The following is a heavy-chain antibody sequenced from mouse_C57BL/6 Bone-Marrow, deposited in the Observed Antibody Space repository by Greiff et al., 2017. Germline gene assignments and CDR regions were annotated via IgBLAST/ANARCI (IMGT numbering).Heavy chain of an antibody. CDR2: IYPRSGNT. CDR3: AREWYYYGSSPYYYAMDY. CDR1: GYTFTSYG. V-gene: IGHV1-81*01. D-gene: IGHD1-1*01. J-gene: IGHJ4*01. Sequence: QVQLQQSGAELARPGASVKLSCKASGYTFTSYGISWVKQRTGQGLEWIGEIYPRSGNTYYNEKFKGKATLTADKSSSPAYMELRSLTSEDSAVYFCAREWYYYGSSPYYYAMDYWGQGTSVTVSS.